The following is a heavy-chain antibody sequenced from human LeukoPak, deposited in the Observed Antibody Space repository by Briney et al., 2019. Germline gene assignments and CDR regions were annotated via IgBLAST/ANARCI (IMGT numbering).Heavy chain of an antibody. J-gene: IGHJ5*02. D-gene: IGHD6-13*01. CDR1: GYSFTGYQ. Sequence: ASVKVSCKASGYSFTGYQMHWVRQAPGQGLEWMGWINPNSGGTNYAQKFQGRVTMTRDTSISTAYMELGRLRSDDTAVYYCARDERQLASNWFDPWGQGTLVTVSS. CDR3: ARDERQLASNWFDP. V-gene: IGHV1-2*02. CDR2: INPNSGGT.